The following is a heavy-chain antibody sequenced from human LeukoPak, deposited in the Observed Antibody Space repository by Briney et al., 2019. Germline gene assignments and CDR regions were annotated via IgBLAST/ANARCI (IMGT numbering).Heavy chain of an antibody. V-gene: IGHV3-11*01. Sequence: GGSLRLSCAASGFTFSDYYMSWIRQAPGKGLEWVSYISSSGSTIYYADSVKGRLTISRDNAKNSLYLQMNSLRAEDPAVYYCASPKSNWNFFSGDYWGQGTLVTVSS. D-gene: IGHD1-7*01. J-gene: IGHJ4*02. CDR3: ASPKSNWNFFSGDY. CDR1: GFTFSDYY. CDR2: ISSSGSTI.